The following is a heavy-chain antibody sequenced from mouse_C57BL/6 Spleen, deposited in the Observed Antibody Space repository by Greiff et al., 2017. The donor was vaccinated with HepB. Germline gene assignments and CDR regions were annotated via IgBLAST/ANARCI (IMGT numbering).Heavy chain of an antibody. CDR1: GYTFTSYW. D-gene: IGHD6-1*01. J-gene: IGHJ3*01. CDR3: ARQGNLRPQKGFAY. V-gene: IGHV1-53*01. CDR2: INPSNGDT. Sequence: QVQLQQPGTELVKPGASVKLSCKASGYTFTSYWMHWVKQRPGQGLEWIGNINPSNGDTNYKEKFKCKATLTVDKSSSTAYMQLSSLTSEDSAVYYCARQGNLRPQKGFAYWGQGTLVTVSA.